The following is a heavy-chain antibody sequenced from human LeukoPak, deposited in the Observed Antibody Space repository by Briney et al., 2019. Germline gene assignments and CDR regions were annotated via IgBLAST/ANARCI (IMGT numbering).Heavy chain of an antibody. D-gene: IGHD2-15*01. J-gene: IGHJ3*02. CDR2: IYHSGST. CDR1: GYSISSGYY. CDR3: ARKLPYSTDRHDAFDI. V-gene: IGHV4-38-2*02. Sequence: SETLSLTCTVSGYSISSGYYWGWIRQPPGKGLEWIGSIYHSGSTYYNPSLKSRVTISVDTSKNQFSLKLSSVTAADTAVYYCARKLPYSTDRHDAFDIWGQGTMVTVSS.